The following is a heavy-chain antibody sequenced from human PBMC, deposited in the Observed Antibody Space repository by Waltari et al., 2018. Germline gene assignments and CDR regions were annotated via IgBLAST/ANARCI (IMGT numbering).Heavy chain of an antibody. CDR3: ARRQLGGPFDP. D-gene: IGHD3-16*01. CDR2: IIPICGTAP. V-gene: IGHV1-69*12. Sequence: QVQLVQSGAEVKKPGSSVKVSCKASGGTFGSYAITWVRQAPGEGLEWMGVIIPICGTAPNYAQKFQGRLTVTADESTATVYMDLSSLRSDDTAVYYCARRQLGGPFDPWGQGTLVSVSS. J-gene: IGHJ5*02. CDR1: GGTFGSYA.